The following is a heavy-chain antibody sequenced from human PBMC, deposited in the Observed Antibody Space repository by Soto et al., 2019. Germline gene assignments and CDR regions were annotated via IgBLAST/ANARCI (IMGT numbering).Heavy chain of an antibody. V-gene: IGHV1-3*01. CDR1: GYIFTSYA. J-gene: IGHJ4*02. CDR2: INAGNGDT. Sequence: ASVKVSCKTSGYIFTSYAMHWVRQAPGQRLEWMGWINAGNGDTKYSQKFQGRVTFTRDTSANTAFMELSSLRSEDTAIYYCARELQGLYYFDFWGQGTLVTVSS. CDR3: ARELQGLYYFDF. D-gene: IGHD4-4*01.